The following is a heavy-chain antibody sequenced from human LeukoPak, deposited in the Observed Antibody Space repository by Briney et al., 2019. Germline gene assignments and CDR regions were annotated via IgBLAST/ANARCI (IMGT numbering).Heavy chain of an antibody. V-gene: IGHV3-21*01. CDR3: AKDISGSLDY. J-gene: IGHJ4*02. CDR1: GFTFSSYA. Sequence: GGSLRLSCAASGFTFSSYAMHWVRQAPGKGLEWVSSISSSSSYIYYADSVKGRFTISRDNAKNSLYLQMNSLRAEDTAVYYCAKDISGSLDYWGQGTLVTVSS. CDR2: ISSSSSYI. D-gene: IGHD1-26*01.